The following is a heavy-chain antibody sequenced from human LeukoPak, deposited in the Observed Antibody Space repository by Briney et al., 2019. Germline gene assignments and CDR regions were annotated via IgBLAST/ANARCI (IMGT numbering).Heavy chain of an antibody. D-gene: IGHD3-16*01. Sequence: GGSLRLSCAASGFTFSSYSMNWVRQAPGKGLEWVSFISGSSRYIYYADSVRGRFTISRDNAKNSLYLQMNSLRPEDTAVYFCARDAGELNDAFDIWGQGTMVSVSS. CDR3: ARDAGELNDAFDI. CDR1: GFTFSSYS. V-gene: IGHV3-21*01. CDR2: ISGSSRYI. J-gene: IGHJ3*02.